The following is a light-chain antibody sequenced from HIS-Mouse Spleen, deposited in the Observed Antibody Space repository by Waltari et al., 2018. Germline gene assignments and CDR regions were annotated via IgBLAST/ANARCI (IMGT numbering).Light chain of an antibody. J-gene: IGLJ2*01. CDR3: YSTDSSGNHRV. V-gene: IGLV3-10*01. CDR2: ADS. Sequence: SYELTQPPSVSVSPGQTARITCSGDALPKKYAYWYQQKSGQAPVLVIYADSKRPSGSPERFSGSSSGTMATLTISVAQVEDEADYYCYSTDSSGNHRVFGGGTKLTVL. CDR1: ALPKKY.